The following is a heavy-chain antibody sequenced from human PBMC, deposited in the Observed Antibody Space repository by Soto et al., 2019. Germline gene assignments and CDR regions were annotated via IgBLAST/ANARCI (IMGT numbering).Heavy chain of an antibody. CDR2: MYYSGST. D-gene: IGHD3-22*01. J-gene: IGHJ4*02. Sequence: QLQLQESGPGLVKPSETLSLTCTVSGVSINSSRYYWGWIRQPPGKGLEWIATMYYSGSTYYNPSLKSRVTLSVATSKTQFSLRLTPVTAADPAVYYCARQGTDHSSNYYTPLMGWGQGTLVTVSS. CDR3: ARQGTDHSSNYYTPLMG. V-gene: IGHV4-39*01. CDR1: GVSINSSRYY.